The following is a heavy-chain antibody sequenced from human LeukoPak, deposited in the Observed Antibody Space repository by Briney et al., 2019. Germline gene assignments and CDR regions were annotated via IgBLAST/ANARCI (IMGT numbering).Heavy chain of an antibody. Sequence: PGGSLRLSCAASGFTFYNYRMSWVRQAPGKGLEWVSYISSSGSTIYYADSGKGGFTISRDKAKNSLYMQMNSLRAEDTAVYYCARDRDSSSWYAPPIYYYYYGMDLWGQGPTVTVSS. CDR3: ARDRDSSSWYAPPIYYYYYGMDL. CDR2: ISSSGSTI. CDR1: GFTFYNYR. D-gene: IGHD6-13*01. V-gene: IGHV3-48*01. J-gene: IGHJ6*02.